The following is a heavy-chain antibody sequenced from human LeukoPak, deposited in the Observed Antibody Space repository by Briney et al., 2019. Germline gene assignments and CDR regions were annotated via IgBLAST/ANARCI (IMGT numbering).Heavy chain of an antibody. J-gene: IGHJ4*02. CDR3: ARAEYYFDY. CDR2: IYYSGST. CDR1: GGSISSYY. Sequence: SETLSLTCTVSGGSISSYYWSWIRQPPGKGQEWIGYIYYSGSTNYNPSLKSRVTISVDTSKNQFSLKLSSVTAADTAVYYCARAEYYFDYWGQGTLVTVSS. D-gene: IGHD3-10*01. V-gene: IGHV4-59*01.